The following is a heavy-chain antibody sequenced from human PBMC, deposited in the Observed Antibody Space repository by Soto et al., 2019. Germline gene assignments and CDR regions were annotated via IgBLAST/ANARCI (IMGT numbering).Heavy chain of an antibody. Sequence: ASVKVSCKASGVTFNRQDMRWVRQAPGQGLEWMGGIIPMFGTPHYAEKFQDRVTITADESTGTAYLELSSLTSEDTAVYYCATSGGRDGYSFDYWGTGTLVTVS. CDR3: ATSGGRDGYSFDY. CDR2: IIPMFGTP. J-gene: IGHJ4*02. D-gene: IGHD5-12*01. CDR1: GVTFNRQD. V-gene: IGHV1-69*13.